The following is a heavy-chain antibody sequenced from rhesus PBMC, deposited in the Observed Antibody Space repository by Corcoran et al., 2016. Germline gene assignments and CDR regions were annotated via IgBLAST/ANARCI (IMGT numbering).Heavy chain of an antibody. D-gene: IGHD6-31*01. J-gene: IGHJ4*01. CDR2: IGGSSGST. Sequence: QVQLQESGPGLVKPSETLSLTCAVSGYSISSGYGWSWIRQPPGKGLEWIGYIGGSSGSTNSNPSLKSRVTISKDTSKNQFSLKRSSVTAADTAVYYCARDRHSSGWPSLYYFDYWGQGVLVTVSS. V-gene: IGHV4-127*01. CDR3: ARDRHSSGWPSLYYFDY. CDR1: GYSISSGYG.